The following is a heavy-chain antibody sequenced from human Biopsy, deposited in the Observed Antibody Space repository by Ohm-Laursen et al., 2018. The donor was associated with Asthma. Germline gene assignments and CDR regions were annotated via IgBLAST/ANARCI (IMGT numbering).Heavy chain of an antibody. CDR3: ARNLPGYTYGPFED. CDR2: IYYSGET. CDR1: GASITTSPSY. D-gene: IGHD5-18*01. J-gene: IGHJ4*02. V-gene: IGHV4-31*01. Sequence: TLSLTCTVSGASITTSPSYWSWLRLLPGKGLEWIGCIYYSGETFFNPSLKNPLFMSLDSSKNQFSLKMTSVTVADTAVYFCARNLPGYTYGPFEDWGQGTLVTVSS.